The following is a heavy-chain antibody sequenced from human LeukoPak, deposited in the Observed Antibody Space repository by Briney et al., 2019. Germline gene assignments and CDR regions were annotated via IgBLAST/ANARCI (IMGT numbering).Heavy chain of an antibody. J-gene: IGHJ5*02. D-gene: IGHD6-13*01. CDR1: GYSITSSSW. Sequence: SETLSLTCAVSGYSITSSSWWGWIRQPPGKGLEWIGYIYHSGTTYYNPSLQSRVTMSVDTSKNQFSLKLSSVTAVDTAVYYCARRYGSSWSGFDPWGQGTLVTVSS. V-gene: IGHV4-28*01. CDR2: IYHSGTT. CDR3: ARRYGSSWSGFDP.